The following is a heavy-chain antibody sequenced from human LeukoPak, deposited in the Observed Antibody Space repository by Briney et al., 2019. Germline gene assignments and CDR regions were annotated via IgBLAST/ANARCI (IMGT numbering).Heavy chain of an antibody. CDR3: ARDYSSSWYPNWFDP. V-gene: IGHV1-18*01. J-gene: IGHJ5*02. D-gene: IGHD6-13*01. CDR1: GYTFTSYG. CDR2: ISAYNGNT. Sequence: GASVKVSCKASGYTFTSYGISWVRQAPGQVLEWMGWISAYNGNTNYAQKLQGRVTMTTDTSTSTAYMELRSLRSDDTAVYYCARDYSSSWYPNWFDPWGQGTLVTVSS.